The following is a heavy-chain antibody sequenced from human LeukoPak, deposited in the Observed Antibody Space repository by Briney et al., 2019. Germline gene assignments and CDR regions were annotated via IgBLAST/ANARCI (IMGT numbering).Heavy chain of an antibody. V-gene: IGHV1-46*01. CDR3: ARVGTSSLYYYYYYYMDV. CDR2: INPSGGST. Sequence: ASVKVSCKASGYTFTSYYMHWVRQAPGQGLEWMGIINPSGGSTSYAQKFQGRVTMTRDTSTSTVYMELSSLRSEDTAVYYCARVGTSSLYYYYYYYMDVWGKGTTVTVSS. CDR1: GYTFTSYY. J-gene: IGHJ6*03. D-gene: IGHD6-13*01.